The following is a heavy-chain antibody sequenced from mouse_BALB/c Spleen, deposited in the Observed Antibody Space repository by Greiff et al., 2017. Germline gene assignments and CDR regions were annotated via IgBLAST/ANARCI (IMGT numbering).Heavy chain of an antibody. J-gene: IGHJ4*01. Sequence: QVQLKESGAELVRPGVSVKISCKGSGYTFTDYAMHWVKQSHAKSLEWIGVISTYYGDASYNQKFKGKATMTVDKSSSTAYMELARLTSEDSAIYYCAREGPYAMDYWGQGTSVTVSS. CDR3: AREGPYAMDY. CDR2: ISTYYGDA. D-gene: IGHD3-3*01. V-gene: IGHV1S137*01. CDR1: GYTFTDYA.